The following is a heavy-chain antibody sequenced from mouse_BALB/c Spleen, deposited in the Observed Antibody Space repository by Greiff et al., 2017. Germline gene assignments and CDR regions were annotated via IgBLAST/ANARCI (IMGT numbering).Heavy chain of an antibody. CDR2: ISDGGSYT. CDR1: GFTFSDSY. D-gene: IGHD4-1*01. Sequence: EVQLMESGGGLVKPGGSLKFSCAASGFTFSDSYMYWVRQTPEKRLEWVATISDGGSYTYYPDSVKGRFTITRDNAKNNLYLQMSSLKSEDTTVYYYAGPELGGYFDVWGAGTTVTVSS. CDR3: AGPELGGYFDV. V-gene: IGHV5-4*02. J-gene: IGHJ1*01.